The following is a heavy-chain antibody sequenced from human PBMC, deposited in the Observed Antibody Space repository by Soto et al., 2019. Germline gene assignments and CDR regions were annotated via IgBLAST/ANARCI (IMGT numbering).Heavy chain of an antibody. Sequence: PAGSLRLSCASSGFTFSSYAMSWVRQAPGKGLEWVSAISGSGGSTYYADSVKGRFTISRDNSKNALYLQMNSLRAEDTAVHYCLKATDLGLDYNRLDPWGQG. D-gene: IGHD6-19*01. CDR1: GFTFSSYA. CDR2: ISGSGGST. CDR3: LKATDLGLDYNRLDP. V-gene: IGHV3-23*01. J-gene: IGHJ5*02.